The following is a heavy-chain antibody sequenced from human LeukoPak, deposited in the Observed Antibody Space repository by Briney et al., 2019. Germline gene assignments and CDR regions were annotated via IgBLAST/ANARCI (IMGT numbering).Heavy chain of an antibody. Sequence: PGGSLRLSCAASGFTFSSYWMHWVRQAPGKGLVWVSRINTDGSSTSYADSVKGRFTISRDNAKNTLYLQMNSLRAEDTAVYNCARSPESAYDSSGYYYAGAFDIWAKGQWSPSLQ. V-gene: IGHV3-74*01. CDR3: ARSPESAYDSSGYYYAGAFDI. J-gene: IGHJ3*02. CDR2: INTDGSST. D-gene: IGHD3-22*01. CDR1: GFTFSSYW.